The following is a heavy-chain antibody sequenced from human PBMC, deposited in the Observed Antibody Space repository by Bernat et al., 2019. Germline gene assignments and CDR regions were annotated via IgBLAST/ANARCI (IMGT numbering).Heavy chain of an antibody. D-gene: IGHD2-15*01. Sequence: EVQLVESGGGLVQPGGSLKLSCAASGFPFRDSSIHWVRQASGKGLEWVGRIRSKAYSYANTYAASVKDRFTISRDDSKNTAYLQMNSLKTDDTAVYYCSRRHCSGGSCYSDYWGQGTLVTVSS. CDR2: IRSKAYSYAN. V-gene: IGHV3-73*01. CDR1: GFPFRDSS. CDR3: SRRHCSGGSCYSDY. J-gene: IGHJ4*02.